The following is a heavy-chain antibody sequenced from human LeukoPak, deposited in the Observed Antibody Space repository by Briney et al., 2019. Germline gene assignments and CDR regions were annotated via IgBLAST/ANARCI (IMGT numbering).Heavy chain of an antibody. CDR2: IKQDGSEK. J-gene: IGHJ3*02. D-gene: IGHD6-13*01. V-gene: IGHV3-7*01. Sequence: PGGSLRLSCAASGFTFSSYWMSWVRQAPGKGLEWVANIKQDGSEKYYVDSVKGRFTISRDNAKNSLYLQMNSLRAEDTAVYYCARDPSVIAGKGYYAFDIWGQGTMVTVSS. CDR1: GFTFSSYW. CDR3: ARDPSVIAGKGYYAFDI.